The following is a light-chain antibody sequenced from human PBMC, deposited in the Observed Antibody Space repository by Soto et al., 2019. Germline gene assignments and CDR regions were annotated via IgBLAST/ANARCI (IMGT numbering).Light chain of an antibody. CDR3: QQYGSSRPWT. V-gene: IGKV3-20*01. J-gene: IGKJ1*01. CDR1: QSVSSSY. CDR2: GAS. Sequence: EIVLTQSPGTLSLSPGERATLSCRASQSVSSSYLAWYQQKPGQAPRLLNYGASSRATGIPDRFSGSGSGTDFTLTISRLEPEDFAVYYCQQYGSSRPWTFGQGTKVEIK.